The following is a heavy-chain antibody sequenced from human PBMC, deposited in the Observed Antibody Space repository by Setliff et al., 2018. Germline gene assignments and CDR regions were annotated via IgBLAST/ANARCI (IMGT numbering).Heavy chain of an antibody. CDR3: ARHVGTRSRGYNYYYYFMDV. D-gene: IGHD3-10*01. Sequence: SETLSLTCTVSGDSISSATNYWSWIRQPAGKGLEWIGHIDPSGNTNYNPSLKSRVTMSVDTSRNQFSLHLISVTAADTAVYYCARHVGTRSRGYNYYYYFMDVWGKGTTVTVSS. V-gene: IGHV4-61*09. CDR1: GDSISSATNY. CDR2: IDPSGNT. J-gene: IGHJ6*03.